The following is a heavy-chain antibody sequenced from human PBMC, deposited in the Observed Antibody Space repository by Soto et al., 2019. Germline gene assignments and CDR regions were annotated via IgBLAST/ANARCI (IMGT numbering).Heavy chain of an antibody. CDR2: INPNSVGT. D-gene: IGHD3-10*01. V-gene: IGHV1-2*02. CDR3: AREPMVRAAHGFDI. CDR1: GYTFTGHY. J-gene: IGHJ3*02. Sequence: QVQLVQSGAEVKKPGASVKVSCKASGYTFTGHYMHWVRQAPGQGLEWMGWINPNSVGTNYAQKFQGRVTMTRDRSISTAYMELSRLRSDDTAVYYCAREPMVRAAHGFDIWGQGTMVTVSS.